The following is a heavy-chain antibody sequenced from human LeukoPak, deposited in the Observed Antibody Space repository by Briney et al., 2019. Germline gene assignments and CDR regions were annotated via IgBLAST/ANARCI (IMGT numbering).Heavy chain of an antibody. CDR2: ISGRGCST. CDR3: ARELRRVPAAMRLFDY. CDR1: GFTFSSYA. Sequence: SGGSLRLSCAASGFTFSSYAMSGVRQAPGKGLEWVLAISGRGCSTYCADSVKGRFTISRDSSKNTLYLQMNSLRAEDTAVYYCARELRRVPAAMRLFDYWGQGTLVTAYS. V-gene: IGHV3-23*01. J-gene: IGHJ4*02. D-gene: IGHD2-2*01.